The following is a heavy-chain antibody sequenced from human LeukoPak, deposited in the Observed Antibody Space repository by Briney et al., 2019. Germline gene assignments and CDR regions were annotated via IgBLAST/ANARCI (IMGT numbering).Heavy chain of an antibody. CDR2: LYSSGSA. V-gene: IGHV3-66*01. Sequence: GGSLRLSCAASGLTVSDNFMTWVRQAPGRGLEWVSVLYSSGSAHYADSVMGRFTISRDNSKNTPYLQMNSLRAEDTGIFYCARSKLERGAFDIWGLGAMVTVSS. CDR3: ARSKLERGAFDI. D-gene: IGHD1-1*01. J-gene: IGHJ3*02. CDR1: GLTVSDNF.